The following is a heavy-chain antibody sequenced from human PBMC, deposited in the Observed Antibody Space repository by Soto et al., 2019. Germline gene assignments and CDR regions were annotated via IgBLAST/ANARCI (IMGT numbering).Heavy chain of an antibody. CDR3: ARGNGSGSPPSQKQRKYYYYYYMDV. Sequence: SETLSLTCTVSGGSISSYYWSWIRQPPGKGLEWIGYIYYSGSTNYNPSLKSRVTISVDTSKNQFSLKLGFVTAADTAVYYCARGNGSGSPPSQKQRKYYYYYYMDVWGKGTTVTVSS. D-gene: IGHD3-10*01. CDR2: IYYSGST. J-gene: IGHJ6*03. V-gene: IGHV4-59*01. CDR1: GGSISSYY.